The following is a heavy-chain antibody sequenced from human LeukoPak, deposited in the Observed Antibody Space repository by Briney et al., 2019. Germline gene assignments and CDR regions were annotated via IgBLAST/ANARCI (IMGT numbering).Heavy chain of an antibody. D-gene: IGHD1-26*01. CDR3: AKGGISTINYYFDY. CDR2: IWYDGSNK. Sequence: GGSLRLPCAASGFTFSSYGMHWVRQAPGKGLEWVAVIWYDGSNKYYADSVKGRFTISRDNSKNTLYLQMNSLRAEDTAVYYCAKGGISTINYYFDYWGRGTLVTVSS. J-gene: IGHJ4*02. V-gene: IGHV3-33*06. CDR1: GFTFSSYG.